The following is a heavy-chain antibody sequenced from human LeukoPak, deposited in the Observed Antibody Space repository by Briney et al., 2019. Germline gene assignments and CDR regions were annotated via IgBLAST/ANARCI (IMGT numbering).Heavy chain of an antibody. J-gene: IGHJ4*02. Sequence: GAAVKVSCKASGGTFSSYVISWGRQAPGQGREWRAGIIAIFVTANYAQKFRGRGTITAEKSTSTAYMALSSLRSEDTAVYYCARDVCSGGSCYSAFDYWGQGTLVTVSS. V-gene: IGHV1-69*06. CDR1: GGTFSSYV. D-gene: IGHD2-15*01. CDR2: IIAIFVTA. CDR3: ARDVCSGGSCYSAFDY.